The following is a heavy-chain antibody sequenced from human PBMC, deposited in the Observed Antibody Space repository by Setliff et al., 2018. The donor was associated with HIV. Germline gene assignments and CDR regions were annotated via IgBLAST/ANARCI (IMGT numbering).Heavy chain of an antibody. CDR2: ISPYNDKT. D-gene: IGHD2-2*01. V-gene: IGHV1-18*01. Sequence: GASVKVSCKASGYTFSSYSITWVRQAPGQGLEWMGWISPYNDKTKHAQKFQGRVTMTTDTSTSTVYMELRSLRSDDTAVYYCALTYPPADNWLDPWGQGALVTVSS. J-gene: IGHJ5*02. CDR1: GYTFSSYS. CDR3: ALTYPPADNWLDP.